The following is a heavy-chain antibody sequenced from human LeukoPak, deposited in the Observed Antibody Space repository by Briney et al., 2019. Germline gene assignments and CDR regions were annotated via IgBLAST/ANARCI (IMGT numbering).Heavy chain of an antibody. D-gene: IGHD3-10*01. J-gene: IGHJ4*02. CDR2: VSNSGSK. V-gene: IGHV4-39*01. CDR3: ARAGPGPSRRSSGYFDY. CDR1: GGSISSSSYY. Sequence: PSETLSLTCTVSGGSISSSSYYWGWIRQPPGKGLEWIGSVSNSGSKHYNPSLKSRVTIFEDTSKNQFSLKLSSVTAADTAVYYCARAGPGPSRRSSGYFDYWGQGTLVTVSS.